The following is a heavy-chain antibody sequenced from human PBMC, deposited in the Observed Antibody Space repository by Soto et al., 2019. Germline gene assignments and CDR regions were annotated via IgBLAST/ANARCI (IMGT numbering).Heavy chain of an antibody. CDR3: ARLRSCSSGSCYGDF. J-gene: IGHJ4*02. V-gene: IGHV5-51*01. CDR2: IYPGDSDT. CDR1: GYSFTTYW. Sequence: GESLKISCKGSGYSFTTYWIGWVRQMPGKGLEWMGIIYPGDSDTRYSPSFQGQVTISVDKSISTAYLQWSSMKAWDTATYYCARLRSCSSGSCYGDFWGQGTLVT. D-gene: IGHD2-15*01.